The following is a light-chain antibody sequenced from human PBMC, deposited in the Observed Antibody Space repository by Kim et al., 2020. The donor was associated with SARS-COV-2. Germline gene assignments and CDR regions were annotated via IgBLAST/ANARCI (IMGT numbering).Light chain of an antibody. CDR1: QSVSSN. V-gene: IGKV3-15*01. Sequence: SVSPGERATLSCSASQSVSSNLAWYQQKPGQAPRLLIYGASTRGTGIPARFSGSGSGTEFTLTISSLQSEDFAVYYCQQYNNWLYTFGQGTKLEI. CDR2: GAS. CDR3: QQYNNWLYT. J-gene: IGKJ2*01.